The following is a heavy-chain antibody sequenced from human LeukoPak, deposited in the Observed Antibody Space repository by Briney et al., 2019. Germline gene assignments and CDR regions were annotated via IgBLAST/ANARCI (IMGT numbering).Heavy chain of an antibody. CDR3: ARGYYDILTGYYFGSDY. CDR2: INHSGST. J-gene: IGHJ4*02. V-gene: IGHV4-34*01. D-gene: IGHD3-9*01. CDR1: GGSFSGYY. Sequence: SETLSLTCAVYGGSFSGYYWSWIRQPPGKGLEWIGEINHSGSTNYNPPLKSRVTISVDTSKNQFSLKLSSVTAADTAVYYCARGYYDILTGYYFGSDYWGQGTLVTVSS.